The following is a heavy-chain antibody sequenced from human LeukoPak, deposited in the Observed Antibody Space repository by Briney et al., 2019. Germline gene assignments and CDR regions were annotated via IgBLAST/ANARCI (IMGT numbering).Heavy chain of an antibody. CDR2: INPNSGGT. J-gene: IGHJ4*02. CDR1: GYNCTGHD. D-gene: IGHD6-19*01. Sequence: ASAKISCNTAGYNCTGHDIHCVHKVAVPLLEWMGWINPNSGGTNYAQKFQGRVTMTRDTSISTAYMELSRLRSDDTAVYYCARDGSGWYDYWGQGTLVTVSS. CDR3: ARDGSGWYDY. V-gene: IGHV1-2*02.